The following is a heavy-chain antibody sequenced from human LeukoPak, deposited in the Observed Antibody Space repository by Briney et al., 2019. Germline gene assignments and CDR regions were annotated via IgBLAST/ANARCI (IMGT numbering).Heavy chain of an antibody. CDR1: GYTFINYD. CDR3: ARYYSSSSFDY. CDR2: ISAYNGNT. J-gene: IGHJ4*02. D-gene: IGHD6-13*01. Sequence: GASVRVSCKASGYTFINYDISWVRQAPGQGLEWMGWISAYNGNTNYAQKLQGRVTMTTDTSTSTAYMELRSLRSDDTAVYYCARYYSSSSFDYWGQGTLVTVSS. V-gene: IGHV1-18*04.